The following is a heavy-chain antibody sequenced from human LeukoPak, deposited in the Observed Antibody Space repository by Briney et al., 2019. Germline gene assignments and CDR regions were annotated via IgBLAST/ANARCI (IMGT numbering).Heavy chain of an antibody. CDR3: ARASDDFWSGYYLDTAPVFDY. V-gene: IGHV4-4*07. J-gene: IGHJ4*02. Sequence: SETLSLTCTVSGGSISSYYWSWIRQPAGKGLEWIGRIYTSGSTNYNPSLKSRVTMSVDTSKNQFSLKLSSVTAADTAVYYCARASDDFWSGYYLDTAPVFDYWGQGTRVTVSS. D-gene: IGHD3-3*01. CDR1: GGSISSYY. CDR2: IYTSGST.